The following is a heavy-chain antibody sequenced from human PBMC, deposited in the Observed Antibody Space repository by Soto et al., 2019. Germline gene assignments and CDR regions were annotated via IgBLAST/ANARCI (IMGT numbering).Heavy chain of an antibody. V-gene: IGHV1-18*01. J-gene: IGHJ4*02. CDR3: XXXXXPIDY. CDR1: GYTFTSYH. Sequence: QVHLVQSGAEVKKPGASVKVSCKASGYTFTSYHINWVRQAPGQGLEWMGWISAYNGNTNYAQKLQGRVTMTTDTXXXXXXXXXXXXXXXXXXXXXXXXXXXPIDYWGQGTLVTVSS. CDR2: ISAYNGNT.